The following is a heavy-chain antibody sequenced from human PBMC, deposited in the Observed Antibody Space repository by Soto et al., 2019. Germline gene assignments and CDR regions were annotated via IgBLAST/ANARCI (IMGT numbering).Heavy chain of an antibody. D-gene: IGHD3-10*01. CDR2: INHSGST. V-gene: IGHV4-34*01. CDR3: AGFTSGSYYMPSNWFDP. Sequence: PSETLSLTCAVYGGSFSGYYWSWIRQPPGKGLEWIGEINHSGSTNYNPSLKSRVTISVDTSKNQFSLKLSSVTAADTAVYYCAGFTSGSYYMPSNWFDPWGQGTLVTVS. CDR1: GGSFSGYY. J-gene: IGHJ5*02.